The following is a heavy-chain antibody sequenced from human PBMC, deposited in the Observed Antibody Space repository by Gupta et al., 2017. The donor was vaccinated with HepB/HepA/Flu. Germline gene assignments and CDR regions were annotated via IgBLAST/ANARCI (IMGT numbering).Heavy chain of an antibody. CDR3: ARDLYYDSSGYYLNDAFDI. CDR1: GFTFSSYW. D-gene: IGHD3-22*01. V-gene: IGHV3-74*01. CDR2: INSEGSST. J-gene: IGHJ3*02. Sequence: EVQLVESGGGLVQPGGSLRLSCAASGFTFSSYWMHWVRQAPGKGLVWVSRINSEGSSTSYADSVKGRFTISRDNAKNTLYLQMNSLRAEDTAVYYCARDLYYDSSGYYLNDAFDIWGQGTMVTVSS.